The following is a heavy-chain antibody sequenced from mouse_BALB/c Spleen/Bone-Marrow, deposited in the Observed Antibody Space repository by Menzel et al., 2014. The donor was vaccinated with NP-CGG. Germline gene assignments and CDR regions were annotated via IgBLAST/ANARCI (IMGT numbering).Heavy chain of an antibody. J-gene: IGHJ4*01. Sequence: EVKVEESGGGLVKPGGSLKLSCAASGFAFTIYDMSWVRQTPEKRLEWVAYISNGGGSTYYPDTVKGRFTISRDNAKNTLYLQMSSLKSEDTAMYYWARQGYYGSSSYAMDYWGQGTSVTVSS. CDR3: ARQGYYGSSSYAMDY. CDR2: ISNGGGST. V-gene: IGHV5-12-1*01. CDR1: GFAFTIYD. D-gene: IGHD1-1*01.